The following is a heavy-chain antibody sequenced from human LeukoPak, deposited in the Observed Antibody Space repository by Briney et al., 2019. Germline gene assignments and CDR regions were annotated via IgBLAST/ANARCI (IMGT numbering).Heavy chain of an antibody. D-gene: IGHD4-23*01. Sequence: GGSLRLSCVASGFTFSSYNMNWVRQAPGKGLEWVASISGSSSYIYTADSLKGRFAISRDNAKNSLYLQMNSLRAEDTAVYYCARPYGGKTLGWYFDLWGRGTLVTVSS. J-gene: IGHJ2*01. CDR2: ISGSSSYI. CDR1: GFTFSSYN. CDR3: ARPYGGKTLGWYFDL. V-gene: IGHV3-21*01.